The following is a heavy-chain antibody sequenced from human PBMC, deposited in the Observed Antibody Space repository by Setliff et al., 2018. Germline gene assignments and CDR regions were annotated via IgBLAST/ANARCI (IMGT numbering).Heavy chain of an antibody. CDR1: GNSISNGDYY. Sequence: SETLSLTCSVSGNSISNGDYYWNWIRQSPGKGLEWIGVISDSRNTHYNPSLKSRTTISVDTSKNQFSLRLTSVTAADTAVYFCARALAYLRGSTFGPDALDFWGQGTRVTVS. J-gene: IGHJ3*01. CDR3: ARALAYLRGSTFGPDALDF. V-gene: IGHV4-30-4*01. CDR2: ISDSRNT. D-gene: IGHD3-16*01.